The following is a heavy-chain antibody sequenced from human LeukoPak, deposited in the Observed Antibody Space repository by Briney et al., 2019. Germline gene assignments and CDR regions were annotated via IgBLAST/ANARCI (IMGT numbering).Heavy chain of an antibody. V-gene: IGHV3-30*04. CDR2: ISSDGSDK. J-gene: IGHJ4*02. CDR1: GLTFSDYN. Sequence: GGSLRLSCAASGLTFSDYNMHWVRQAPGKGLEWVALISSDGSDKYHADSVKGRFTISRGNSKDTLYLQMNSLRTEDTAVYYCVRESSGGRLSGLRDFDYWGQGTLVTVSS. D-gene: IGHD5-12*01. CDR3: VRESSGGRLSGLRDFDY.